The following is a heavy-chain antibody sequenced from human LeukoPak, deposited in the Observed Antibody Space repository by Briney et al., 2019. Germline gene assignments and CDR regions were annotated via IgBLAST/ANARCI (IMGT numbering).Heavy chain of an antibody. CDR2: ISAYNGNT. J-gene: IGHJ3*02. V-gene: IGHV1-18*01. Sequence: GASVKVSCKASGYTFTSYGISWVRQAPGQGLEWMGWISAYNGNTNYAQKLQGRVTMTTDTSTSTAYMELRSLRSDDTAVYYCARFDFWSGRQKGTPCDAFDIWGQGTMVTVSS. D-gene: IGHD3-3*01. CDR1: GYTFTSYG. CDR3: ARFDFWSGRQKGTPCDAFDI.